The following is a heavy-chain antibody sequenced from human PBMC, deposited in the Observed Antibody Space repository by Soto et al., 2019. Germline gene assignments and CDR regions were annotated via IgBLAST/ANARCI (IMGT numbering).Heavy chain of an antibody. V-gene: IGHV3-23*01. J-gene: IGHJ4*02. CDR2: LTGSGVTT. CDR3: ARAVSGSIRYFDY. CDR1: GFTFSLYS. Sequence: EVQLLESGGGLVQPGGSLRLSCAASGFTFSLYSMTWVRQAPGKGLEWVSLLTGSGVTTYYADSVKGRFTISRDNSKTTLYLQMNALRAEDTAVYYCARAVSGSIRYFDYWGQGTLVTVSS. D-gene: IGHD1-26*01.